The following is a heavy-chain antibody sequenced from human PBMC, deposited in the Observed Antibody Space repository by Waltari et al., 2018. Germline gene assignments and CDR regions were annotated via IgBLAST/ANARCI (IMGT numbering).Heavy chain of an antibody. CDR1: GGSISSYY. D-gene: IGHD4-17*01. J-gene: IGHJ5*02. Sequence: QVQLQESGPGLVKPSETLSLTCTVSGGSISSYYWSWIRQPAGKGLEWIGRIYTSGSTNNTPSLKSRVTMSVDTSKNQFSLKLSSVTAADTAVYYCARGGGYGDPRGVDPWGQGTLVTVSS. CDR2: IYTSGST. V-gene: IGHV4-4*07. CDR3: ARGGGYGDPRGVDP.